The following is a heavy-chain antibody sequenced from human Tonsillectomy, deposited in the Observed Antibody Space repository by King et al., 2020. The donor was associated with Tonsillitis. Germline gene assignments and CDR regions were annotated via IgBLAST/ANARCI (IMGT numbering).Heavy chain of an antibody. Sequence: VQLQESGPGLVKPSQTLSLTCTVSGGSISSGDYYWSWIRQPPGKGLEWIGYIYYSGSTYYNPSLKSRVTISVDTSKNQFSLKLSSVTAADTAVYYCARGSTIVVVPAASFGIDYWGQGTLVTVSS. J-gene: IGHJ4*02. CDR3: ARGSTIVVVPAASFGIDY. D-gene: IGHD2-2*01. CDR2: IYYSGST. V-gene: IGHV4-30-4*01. CDR1: GGSISSGDYY.